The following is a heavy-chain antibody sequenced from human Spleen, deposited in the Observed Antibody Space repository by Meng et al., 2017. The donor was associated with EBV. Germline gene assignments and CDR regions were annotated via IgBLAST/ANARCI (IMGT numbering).Heavy chain of an antibody. CDR3: ARDRAVGSTLFSFDQ. Sequence: QVQLVQAGAEVKKPGPPMQLSCTASGYTFTGYYIHWVRQAPGQGLEWMGRIIPNSGGTNYAQNFQGRVTMTRDPSISTAYMELNSLTSDDTAVYYCARDRAVGSTLFSFDQWGQGTLVTVSS. D-gene: IGHD1-26*01. V-gene: IGHV1-2*06. J-gene: IGHJ4*02. CDR1: GYTFTGYY. CDR2: IIPNSGGT.